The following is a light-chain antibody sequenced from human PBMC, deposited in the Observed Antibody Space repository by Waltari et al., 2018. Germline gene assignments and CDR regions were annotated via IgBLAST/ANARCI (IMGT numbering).Light chain of an antibody. V-gene: IGLV2-23*02. Sequence: QSALTQPASVSGSPGQSITISCTGTGSNVGTYNLVSWYQQHPGKAPQPLIYAVSQRPSGVSDRFSGSKSGNTASLTISGLQAGDEADYYCSSYERTSTLVFGGGTKLTVL. CDR1: GSNVGTYNL. CDR2: AVS. J-gene: IGLJ2*01. CDR3: SSYERTSTLV.